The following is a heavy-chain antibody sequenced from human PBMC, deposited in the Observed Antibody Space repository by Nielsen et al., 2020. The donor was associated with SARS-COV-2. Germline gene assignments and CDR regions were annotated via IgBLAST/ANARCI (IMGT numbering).Heavy chain of an antibody. J-gene: IGHJ4*02. V-gene: IGHV3-74*03. CDR2: INPDESKT. CDR1: GFTFSSFG. CDR3: ARLWDDGYYFDTGPYDY. Sequence: GESLKISCAASGFTFSSFGMNWVRQTPGKGLAWVAHINPDESKTTYADSVKGRFTISRDNAKNTLYLQMNSLRAEDTAVYYCARLWDDGYYFDTGPYDYWGQGTLVTVSS. D-gene: IGHD3-22*01.